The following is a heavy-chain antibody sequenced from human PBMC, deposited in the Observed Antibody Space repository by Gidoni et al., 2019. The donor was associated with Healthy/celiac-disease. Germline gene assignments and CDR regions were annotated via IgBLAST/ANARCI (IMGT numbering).Heavy chain of an antibody. Sequence: QVQLQESGPGLVKPSETLSLTCTVSGRSISSYYWSWIRQPAGKGLEWIGRIYTSGSTNYNPSLKSRVTMSVDTSKNQFSLKLSSVTAADTAVYYCARDSGYGEDGNWFDPWGQGTLVTVSS. J-gene: IGHJ5*02. CDR3: ARDSGYGEDGNWFDP. D-gene: IGHD5-12*01. V-gene: IGHV4-4*07. CDR2: IYTSGST. CDR1: GRSISSYY.